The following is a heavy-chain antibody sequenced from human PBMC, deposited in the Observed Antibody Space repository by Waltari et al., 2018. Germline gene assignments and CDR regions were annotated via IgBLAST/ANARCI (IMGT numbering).Heavy chain of an antibody. V-gene: IGHV4-59*01. CDR3: ARGVDSSGWFDY. CDR1: GGSISSYY. CDR2: IYYSGST. D-gene: IGHD6-19*01. J-gene: IGHJ4*02. Sequence: QVQLQESGPGLVKPSETLSLTCTVSGGSISSYYWSWTRQPPGKGLEWIGYIYYSGSTNYNPSLKSRVTISVDTSKNQFSLKLSSVTAADTAVYYCARGVDSSGWFDYWGQGTLVTVSS.